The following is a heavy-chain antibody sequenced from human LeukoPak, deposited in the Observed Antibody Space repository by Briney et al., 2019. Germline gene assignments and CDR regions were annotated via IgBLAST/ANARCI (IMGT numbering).Heavy chain of an antibody. V-gene: IGHV2-70*04. Sequence: ESGPALVKPTQALTLTCTFSGFSLTTGGMRVSWIRQPPGKALEWLARIDWDDDKLYSASLKTRLTISKDSSKNQVVLTMTNMDPVDTATYYCARMVATDFDYWGQGTLVTVSS. CDR1: GFSLTTGGMR. D-gene: IGHD5-12*01. J-gene: IGHJ4*02. CDR2: IDWDDDK. CDR3: ARMVATDFDY.